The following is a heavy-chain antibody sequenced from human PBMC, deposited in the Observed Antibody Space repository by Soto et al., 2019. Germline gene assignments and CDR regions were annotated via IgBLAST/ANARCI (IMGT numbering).Heavy chain of an antibody. Sequence: ESGGGLVQPGGSLRLSCAASGFTFSSYAMSWVRQAPGKGLEWVSAISGSGGSTYYADSVKGRFTISRDNSRNTLYLQMTSLRAADTAVYYCANRRTTGAPSRYFDFWGQGTLVTVSS. CDR3: ANRRTTGAPSRYFDF. V-gene: IGHV3-23*01. D-gene: IGHD4-17*01. J-gene: IGHJ4*02. CDR2: ISGSGGST. CDR1: GFTFSSYA.